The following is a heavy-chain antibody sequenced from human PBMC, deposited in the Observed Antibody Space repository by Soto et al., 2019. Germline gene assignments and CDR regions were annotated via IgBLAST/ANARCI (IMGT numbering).Heavy chain of an antibody. CDR1: GFTFISYA. J-gene: IGHJ5*02. CDR2: ISGSGGST. CDR3: AKVPDYDILTGNNWFDP. D-gene: IGHD3-9*01. Sequence: PGGSLRLSCAASGFTFISYAMSWVLQAPWKGLEWVSAISGSGGSTYYADSVKGRFTIPRDNSKNTLYLQMNSLRAEDTAVYYCAKVPDYDILTGNNWFDPWGQGTLVNVSS. V-gene: IGHV3-23*01.